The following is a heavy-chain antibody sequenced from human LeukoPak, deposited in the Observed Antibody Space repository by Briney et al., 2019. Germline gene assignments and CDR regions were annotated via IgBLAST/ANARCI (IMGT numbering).Heavy chain of an antibody. CDR2: ISYDGSNK. CDR1: GFTFSSYG. D-gene: IGHD1-26*01. J-gene: IGHJ4*02. Sequence: PGGSLRLSCAASGFTFSSYGMHWVRQAPGKGLEWVAVISYDGSNKYYADSVKGRFTISRDNSKNTMYLQMNSLRAEDTAVYYCAKDHGLKWELQILDYWGQGTLVTVSS. V-gene: IGHV3-30*18. CDR3: AKDHGLKWELQILDY.